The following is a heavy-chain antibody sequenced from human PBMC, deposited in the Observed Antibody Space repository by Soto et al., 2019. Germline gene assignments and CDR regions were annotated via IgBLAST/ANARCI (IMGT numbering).Heavy chain of an antibody. J-gene: IGHJ4*02. CDR3: AREAGRTGDLDY. Sequence: QVQVVRSGAEVKKPGDSVKVSCRASGYTFTGHAIHWVRQAPGQSLEWMGWNDGGNGRTQYAQRFQGRVTLTRDTSAITAYMELRSLTSEDTAVYYCAREAGRTGDLDYWGQGTLVTVSS. CDR2: NDGGNGRT. CDR1: GYTFTGHA. V-gene: IGHV1-3*01. D-gene: IGHD7-27*01.